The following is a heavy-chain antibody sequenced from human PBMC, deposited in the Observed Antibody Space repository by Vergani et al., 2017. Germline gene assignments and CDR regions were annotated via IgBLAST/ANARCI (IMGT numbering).Heavy chain of an antibody. Sequence: EVQLLESGGGLVQPGGSLRLSCAASGFTFSNDAMSWVRQAPGKGLEWVSTISRGGESTYYADSVKGRFTISRDNSKNTLYLQINALRADDTAVFYCVKARDPNCKGGNCYSYYYGLDLWGQGTTVTVSS. J-gene: IGHJ6*02. CDR3: VKARDPNCKGGNCYSYYYGLDL. D-gene: IGHD2-15*01. CDR1: GFTFSNDA. CDR2: ISRGGEST. V-gene: IGHV3-23*01.